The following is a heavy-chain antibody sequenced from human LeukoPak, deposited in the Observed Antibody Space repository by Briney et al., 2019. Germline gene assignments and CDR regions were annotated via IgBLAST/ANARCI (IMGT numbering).Heavy chain of an antibody. CDR3: AALYPMVRGFDY. CDR1: GGSISSYY. D-gene: IGHD3-10*01. Sequence: SQTLSLTCTVSGGSISSYYWSWIRQPPGKGLEWIGYIYYSGSTNYNPSLKSRVTISVDTSKNQFSLKLSSVTAADTAVYYCAALYPMVRGFDYWGQGTLVTVSS. J-gene: IGHJ4*02. V-gene: IGHV4-59*08. CDR2: IYYSGST.